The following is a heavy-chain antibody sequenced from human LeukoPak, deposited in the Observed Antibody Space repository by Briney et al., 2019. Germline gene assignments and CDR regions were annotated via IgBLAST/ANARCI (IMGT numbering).Heavy chain of an antibody. Sequence: SVKVSCKASGGTFSSYAISWVRQAPGQGLVWMGGIIPIFGTANYAQKFQGRVTITADESTSTAYMELSSLRSEDTAVYYCAQSVAGTENWFDPWGQGTLVTVSS. CDR3: AQSVAGTENWFDP. V-gene: IGHV1-69*13. CDR1: GGTFSSYA. CDR2: IIPIFGTA. D-gene: IGHD6-19*01. J-gene: IGHJ5*02.